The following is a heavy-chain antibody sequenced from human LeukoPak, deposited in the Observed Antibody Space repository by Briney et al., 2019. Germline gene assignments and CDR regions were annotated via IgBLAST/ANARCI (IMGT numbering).Heavy chain of an antibody. Sequence: ASVKVSCKASGYTFSSYGITWVRQAPGQGLEWMGWINSYNGNTNYAQKLQGRVTMTTDTSTSTAYMELRSPRSDDTAVYYCARDAERGYSYGSDYWGQGTLLTVSS. J-gene: IGHJ4*02. CDR2: INSYNGNT. D-gene: IGHD5-18*01. CDR3: ARDAERGYSYGSDY. V-gene: IGHV1-18*01. CDR1: GYTFSSYG.